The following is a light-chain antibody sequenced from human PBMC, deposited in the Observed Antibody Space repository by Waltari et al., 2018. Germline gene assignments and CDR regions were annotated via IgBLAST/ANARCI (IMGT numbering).Light chain of an antibody. CDR1: SSDVGGYNS. V-gene: IGLV2-8*01. CDR2: QVS. J-gene: IGLJ1*01. Sequence: QSALTQPPSASGSPGQSVTISCTGTSSDVGGYNSVSWYQKNPGKAPKLLNYQVSKRPAGVPVRFSGAKSGNTASLTVSGLQAEDEADYYCSSYAGSKNYVFGTGTKVTVL. CDR3: SSYAGSKNYV.